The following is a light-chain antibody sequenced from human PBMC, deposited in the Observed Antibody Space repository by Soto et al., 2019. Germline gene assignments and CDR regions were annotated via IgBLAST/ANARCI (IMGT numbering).Light chain of an antibody. Sequence: ENVLTQSPGTLSLSPGERATLSCRASQSVSGSYLAWYQQKPGQAPRLLIYGASSRATGIPDRFSGSGSRTDFTLTISRLEPEDFAVYYCQQYGSSPITFGQGTRLEN. V-gene: IGKV3-20*01. J-gene: IGKJ5*01. CDR2: GAS. CDR3: QQYGSSPIT. CDR1: QSVSGSY.